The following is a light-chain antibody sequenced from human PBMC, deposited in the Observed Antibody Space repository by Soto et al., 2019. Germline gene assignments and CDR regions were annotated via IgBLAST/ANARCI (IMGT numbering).Light chain of an antibody. J-gene: IGKJ1*01. V-gene: IGKV1-17*01. CDR1: QAIGTD. CDR3: QQYNSYWT. Sequence: IQMTQSPSSLSGSGGDRATITCLASQAIGTDLGWYRQKAGKAPNLLIYAASSLQTGVPPRFSGSGSGTEFTLTISSLQPDDFATYYCQQYNSYWTFGQGTKVDIK. CDR2: AAS.